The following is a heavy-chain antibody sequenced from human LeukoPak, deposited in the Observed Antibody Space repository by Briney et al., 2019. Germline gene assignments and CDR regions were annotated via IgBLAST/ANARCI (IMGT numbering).Heavy chain of an antibody. CDR3: ARALGDTAMANYMDV. CDR1: GGTFSSYA. Sequence: ASVKVSCKASGGTFSSYAISWVRQAPGQGLEWMGGIIPIFGTANYAQKFQGRVTITADKSTSTAYMELSSLRSEDTAVYYCARALGDTAMANYMDVWGKGTTVTVSS. D-gene: IGHD5-18*01. V-gene: IGHV1-69*06. CDR2: IIPIFGTA. J-gene: IGHJ6*03.